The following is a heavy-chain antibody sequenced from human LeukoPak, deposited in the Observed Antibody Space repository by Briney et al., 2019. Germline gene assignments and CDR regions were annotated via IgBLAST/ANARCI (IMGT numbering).Heavy chain of an antibody. J-gene: IGHJ4*02. CDR3: AKDRGGGGSCIDY. Sequence: PGGSLRLSCAASGFTFSSYGMHWVRQAPGKGLEWETVIWYDGSNKYYADSVKGRFTISRDNSKNTLYLQMNSLRAEDMAVYYCAKDRGGGGSCIDYWGQGTLVTVSS. V-gene: IGHV3-33*06. CDR2: IWYDGSNK. D-gene: IGHD2-15*01. CDR1: GFTFSSYG.